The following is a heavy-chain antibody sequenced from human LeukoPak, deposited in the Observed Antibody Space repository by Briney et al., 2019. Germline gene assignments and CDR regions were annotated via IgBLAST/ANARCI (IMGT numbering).Heavy chain of an antibody. D-gene: IGHD5-18*01. V-gene: IGHV3-21*01. J-gene: IGHJ4*02. CDR3: ARDGGLGYSYGRFDY. CDR1: GFTFSSYA. CDR2: ISSSSSYI. Sequence: PGGSLRLSCAASGFTFSSYAMSWVRQAPGKGLEWVSSISSSSSYIYYADSVKGRFTISRDNAKNSLYLQMNSLRAEDTAVYYCARDGGLGYSYGRFDYWGQGTLVTVSS.